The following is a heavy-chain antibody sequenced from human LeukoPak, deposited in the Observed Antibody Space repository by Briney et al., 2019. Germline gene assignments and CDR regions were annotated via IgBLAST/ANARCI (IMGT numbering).Heavy chain of an antibody. CDR3: ARDVVGATMDY. CDR2: ISSSSSYI. Sequence: TGGSLRLSCAASGFTFSSYSMNWVRQAPGKGLEWVSSISSSSSYIYYADSVKGRFTISRDNAKNSLYLQMNSLRAEDTAAYYCARDVVGATMDYWGQGTLVTVSS. CDR1: GFTFSSYS. J-gene: IGHJ4*02. V-gene: IGHV3-21*01. D-gene: IGHD1-26*01.